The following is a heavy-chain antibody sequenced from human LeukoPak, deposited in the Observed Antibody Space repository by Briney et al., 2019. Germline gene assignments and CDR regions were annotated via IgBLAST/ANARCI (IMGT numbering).Heavy chain of an antibody. Sequence: PGGSLRLSCAASGFTFSNYWMSWVRQAPGKGLEWVANINQDGSEKYYVDSVKGRFTISRDNAKNSLYLQMNSLRAEDTAVYYCXXXPWNATPFDCWGQGTLVTVSS. CDR2: INQDGSEK. D-gene: IGHD1-1*01. CDR3: XXXPWNATPFDC. V-gene: IGHV3-7*01. CDR1: GFTFSNYW. J-gene: IGHJ4*02.